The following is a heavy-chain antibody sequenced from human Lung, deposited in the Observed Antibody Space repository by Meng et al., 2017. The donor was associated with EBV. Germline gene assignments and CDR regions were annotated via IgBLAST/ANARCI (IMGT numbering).Heavy chain of an antibody. V-gene: IGHV1-69*13. D-gene: IGHD1-14*01. CDR2: LIAVFDKT. CDR1: GGSFSTHT. J-gene: IGHJ4*02. Sequence: QVQLVQPGAEVKQPGSSVKVACKTSGGSFSTHTFSWVRQAPGQGLEWMGGLIAVFDKTKAAPRFQDRVTFTADESTSTAYMELSSLTFDDTAVYFCARGRRNEPLFDYWGQGTLVTVSS. CDR3: ARGRRNEPLFDY.